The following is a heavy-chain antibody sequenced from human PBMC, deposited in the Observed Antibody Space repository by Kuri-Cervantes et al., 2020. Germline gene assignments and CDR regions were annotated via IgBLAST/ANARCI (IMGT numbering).Heavy chain of an antibody. D-gene: IGHD3-10*01. J-gene: IGHJ4*02. V-gene: IGHV3-21*01. CDR3: ARDTLLWFRELLYDY. Sequence: GESLKISCAASGFTLSSYSMNWVRQAPGKGLEWVSSISSSSSYIYYADSAKGRFTISRDNAKNSLYLQMNSLRAEDTAVYYCARDTLLWFRELLYDYWGQGTLVTVSS. CDR1: GFTLSSYS. CDR2: ISSSSSYI.